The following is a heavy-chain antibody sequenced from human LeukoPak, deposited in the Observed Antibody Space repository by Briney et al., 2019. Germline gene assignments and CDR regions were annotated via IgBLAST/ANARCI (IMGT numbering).Heavy chain of an antibody. J-gene: IGHJ6*02. V-gene: IGHV3-23*01. CDR1: GFTFSSYA. Sequence: GGSLRLSRAASGFTFSSYAMSWVRQAPGKGLEWVSAIDAIGGSTYYADSVKGRFTISRDNSKNTLYLQMNSLRAEDTAVYYCAKDRPIVVVTAILDYGMDVWGQGTTVTVSS. D-gene: IGHD2-21*02. CDR2: IDAIGGST. CDR3: AKDRPIVVVTAILDYGMDV.